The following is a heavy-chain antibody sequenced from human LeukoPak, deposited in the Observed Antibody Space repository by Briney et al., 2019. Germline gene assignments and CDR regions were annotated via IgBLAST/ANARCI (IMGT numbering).Heavy chain of an antibody. CDR1: GFIFSGYY. CDR3: GTHAGRTGSDD. CDR2: ISGSGHDI. J-gene: IGHJ4*02. Sequence: PGGSLRLSCATSGFIFSGYYMSWIRQAPGKGLEWVSYISGSGHDISYADSVEGRFTISRDNAKGSLYLQMNSLTAADTAVYYCGTHAGRTGSDDWGQGTLVTVSS. V-gene: IGHV3-11*01. D-gene: IGHD3/OR15-3a*01.